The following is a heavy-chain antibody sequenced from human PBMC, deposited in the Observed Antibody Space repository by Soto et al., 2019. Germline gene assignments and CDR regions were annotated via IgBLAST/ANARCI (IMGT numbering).Heavy chain of an antibody. CDR2: ISSSSSYI. D-gene: IGHD5-12*01. CDR1: GFTFSIYS. Sequence: GGSLRLSCAASGFTFSIYSMNWVRQAPGKGLEWVSSISSSSSYIYYADSVKGRFTISRDNAKNSLYLQMNSLRAEDTAVYYCARDRNSGYAGYWGQGTLVTVSS. CDR3: ARDRNSGYAGY. V-gene: IGHV3-21*01. J-gene: IGHJ4*02.